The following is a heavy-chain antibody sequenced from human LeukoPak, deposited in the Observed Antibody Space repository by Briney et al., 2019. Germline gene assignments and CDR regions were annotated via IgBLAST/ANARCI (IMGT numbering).Heavy chain of an antibody. CDR1: GGTFSSYA. CDR2: IIPIFGTA. V-gene: IGHV1-69*13. D-gene: IGHD3-9*01. J-gene: IGHJ4*02. Sequence: SVKVSCKASGGTFSSYAISWVRQAPGQGLEWMGGIIPIFGTANYAQKFQGRVTITADESTSTAYMELSSLRSDDTAVYYCARSPDILSGENFDYWGQGTLVTVSS. CDR3: ARSPDILSGENFDY.